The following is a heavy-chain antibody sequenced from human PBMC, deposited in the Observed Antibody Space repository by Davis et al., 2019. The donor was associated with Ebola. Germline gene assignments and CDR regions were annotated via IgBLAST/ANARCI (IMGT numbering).Heavy chain of an antibody. CDR2: IIPIFGKA. CDR3: ARGRSYVILTGYYDDAFDI. Sequence: AASVKVSCKASGGTISRYGISWVRQAPGQGLEWMGGIIPIFGKANSAPKFQGRVTITADKSTSTAYMELSSLRSEDTAVYYCARGRSYVILTGYYDDAFDIWGQGTMVTVSS. D-gene: IGHD3-9*01. CDR1: GGTISRYG. J-gene: IGHJ3*02. V-gene: IGHV1-69*06.